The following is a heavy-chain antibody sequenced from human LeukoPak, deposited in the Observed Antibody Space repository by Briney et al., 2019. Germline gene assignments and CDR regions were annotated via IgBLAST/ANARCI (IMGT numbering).Heavy chain of an antibody. CDR1: EYSFTNYW. V-gene: IGHV5-51*01. CDR2: IYPGDSDT. J-gene: IGHJ4*02. CDR3: ARRTDRAFWYLDY. Sequence: RGESLKISCKGSEYSFTNYWIGWVRQMPGKGLEWMGIIYPGDSDTRYSPSFQGQVTISADKSISTAYLQWSSLKASDTAIYYCARRTDRAFWYLDYWGQGTLVTVSS.